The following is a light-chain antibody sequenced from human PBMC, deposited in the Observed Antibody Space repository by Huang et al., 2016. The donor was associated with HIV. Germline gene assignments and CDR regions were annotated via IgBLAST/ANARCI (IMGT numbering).Light chain of an antibody. Sequence: DIVMTQSPDSLAVSLGERATLNCKSSQSILYSSNNKNYLAWYTQKPGQPPKLLIYWTSTRESGVPDRFSGSGSGTDFTLTISSLQAEDVSIYYCQQYYSSPRTFGQGTRVEIK. CDR1: QSILYSSNNKNY. V-gene: IGKV4-1*01. J-gene: IGKJ1*01. CDR2: WTS. CDR3: QQYYSSPRT.